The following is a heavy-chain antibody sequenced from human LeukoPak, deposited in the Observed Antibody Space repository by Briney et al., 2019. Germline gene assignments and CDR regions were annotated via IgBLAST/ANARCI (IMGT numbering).Heavy chain of an antibody. Sequence: PGGSLRLSCAGSGFTFSTYSMNWVRQAPGKGLEWVSSITSSNNYIYYADSMKGRFTISRDNAKNSLYLQMNSLRAEDTAVYYCARLPAEYYDFWSGYLDYWGQGTLVTVSS. D-gene: IGHD3-3*01. CDR2: ITSSNNYI. V-gene: IGHV3-21*01. CDR1: GFTFSTYS. CDR3: ARLPAEYYDFWSGYLDY. J-gene: IGHJ4*02.